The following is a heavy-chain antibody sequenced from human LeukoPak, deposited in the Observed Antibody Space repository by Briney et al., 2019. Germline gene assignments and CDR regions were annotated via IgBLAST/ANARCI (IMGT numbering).Heavy chain of an antibody. D-gene: IGHD1-26*01. CDR1: GFTFDDYG. V-gene: IGHV3-20*04. CDR3: ARGQWELLSAFDI. J-gene: IGHJ3*02. Sequence: PGGSLRLSCAASGFTFDDYGMSWVRQAPGKGLEWVSGINWNGGSTGCVDSVKGRFTISRDNAKNSLYLQMNSLRAEDTALYYCARGQWELLSAFDIWGQGTMVTVSS. CDR2: INWNGGST.